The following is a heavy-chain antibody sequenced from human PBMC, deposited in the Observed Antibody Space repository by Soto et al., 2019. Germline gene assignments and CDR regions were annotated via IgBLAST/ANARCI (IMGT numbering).Heavy chain of an antibody. D-gene: IGHD3-16*01. V-gene: IGHV4-34*01. Sequence: PSETLSPPSPVFNGSFRGFHLGRIRPPPGKGMEWIGEIKHRGKTNYHPSIKSRVTISVDTSKNQFSLKLNSVTAADTAVYYCAIFCKMATVWGVISVWAQGSLVPVSS. CDR3: AIFCKMATVWGVISV. J-gene: IGHJ1*01. CDR1: NGSFRGFH. CDR2: IKHRGKT.